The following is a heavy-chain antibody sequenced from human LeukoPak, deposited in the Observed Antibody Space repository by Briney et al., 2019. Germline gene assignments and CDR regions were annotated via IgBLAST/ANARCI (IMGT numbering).Heavy chain of an antibody. CDR2: INPNIGGT. Sequence: ASVKVSCKASGYTFTGSYIHCVRQAPGQGLEWMGWINPNIGGTNYAQKFQGSVTMTRDTFISTAYMELSRLRSEDTAVYYCARDVPPPSIVGATYDAFDIWGQGTMVTVSS. J-gene: IGHJ3*02. CDR1: GYTFTGSY. D-gene: IGHD1-26*01. V-gene: IGHV1-2*02. CDR3: ARDVPPPSIVGATYDAFDI.